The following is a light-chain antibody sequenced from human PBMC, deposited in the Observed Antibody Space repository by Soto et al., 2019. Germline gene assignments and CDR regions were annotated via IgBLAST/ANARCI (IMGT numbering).Light chain of an antibody. J-gene: IGLJ2*01. CDR1: SGDIGSYNR. CDR3: SSYTSISTGVL. Sequence: QSALTQPASVSGSPGQSITISCTGTSGDIGSYNRVSWYQQHPGKAPKLIIYEVTDRPSGVSNRFSGSKSGNTASLTISGLQAEDEAEYYCSSYTSISTGVLFGGGTKVTVL. V-gene: IGLV2-14*01. CDR2: EVT.